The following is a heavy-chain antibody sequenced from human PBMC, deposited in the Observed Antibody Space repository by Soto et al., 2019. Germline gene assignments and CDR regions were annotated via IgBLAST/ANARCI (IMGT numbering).Heavy chain of an antibody. J-gene: IGHJ4*02. CDR3: AISQDRGGRTTFIY. Sequence: PGGSLRLSCAASGFTFSSYAMSWVRQAPGKGLEWVSAISGSGGSTYYADSVKGRFTISRDNSKNTLYLHMNSLRAEDTALYYCAISQDRGGRTTFIYWGQGTQVTVSS. CDR2: ISGSGGST. V-gene: IGHV3-23*01. CDR1: GFTFSSYA. D-gene: IGHD3-16*01.